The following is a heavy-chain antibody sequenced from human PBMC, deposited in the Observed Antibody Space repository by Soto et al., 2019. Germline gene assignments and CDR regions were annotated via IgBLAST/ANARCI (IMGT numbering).Heavy chain of an antibody. D-gene: IGHD4-17*01. Sequence: GGSLRLSCAASGFTFSRYWMSWVRQAPGRGLEWVANIKQDGSEKYYVASVKGRFTMSKDNVKNSLYLQMNSLRAEDTALYYCARVRYGGNSYYFDYWGQGTQVTVSS. V-gene: IGHV3-7*03. CDR2: IKQDGSEK. CDR3: ARVRYGGNSYYFDY. J-gene: IGHJ4*02. CDR1: GFTFSRYW.